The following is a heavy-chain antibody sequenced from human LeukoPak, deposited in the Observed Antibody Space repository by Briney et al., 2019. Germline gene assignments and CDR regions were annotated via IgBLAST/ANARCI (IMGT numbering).Heavy chain of an antibody. CDR1: GFTFSSYG. D-gene: IGHD3-10*01. CDR3: ARATMVHLTLDY. J-gene: IGHJ4*02. CDR2: IRYDGSNK. V-gene: IGHV3-30*02. Sequence: PGGSLRLSCAASGFTFSSYGMDWVRQAPGKGLEWVAFIRYDGSNKYYADSVKGRFTISRDNSKNTLYLQMNSLRAEDTAVYYCARATMVHLTLDYWGQGTLVTVSS.